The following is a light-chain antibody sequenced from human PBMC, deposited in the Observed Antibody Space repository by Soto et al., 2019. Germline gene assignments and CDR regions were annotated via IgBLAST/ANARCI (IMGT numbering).Light chain of an antibody. CDR1: SSNIGSNT. CDR2: SNN. V-gene: IGLV1-44*01. J-gene: IGLJ1*01. Sequence: QSVLTQPPSASGTPGQRVTISCSGSSSNIGSNTVNWYQQLPGTAPKLLIYSNNQRPSGVPDRFSGSKSGTSASLAISGLQSEDEANYYWATWEDSLNVYVFGTGTKVT. CDR3: ATWEDSLNVYV.